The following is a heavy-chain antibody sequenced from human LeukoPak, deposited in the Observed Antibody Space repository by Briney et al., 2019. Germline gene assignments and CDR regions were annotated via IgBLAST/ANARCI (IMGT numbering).Heavy chain of an antibody. J-gene: IGHJ6*03. V-gene: IGHV4-38-2*02. CDR2: IHQSGST. CDR3: ARAGYYYDSSGYYYYMDV. CDR1: GYSIRNGYF. Sequence: PSETLSLTCTVSGYSIRNGYFWGWVRQSPGKGLEWIGNIHQSGSTSYNPSLQSRVTISVDTSKNQFSLKLSSVTAADTAVYYCARAGYYYDSSGYYYYMDVWGKGTTVTVSS. D-gene: IGHD3-22*01.